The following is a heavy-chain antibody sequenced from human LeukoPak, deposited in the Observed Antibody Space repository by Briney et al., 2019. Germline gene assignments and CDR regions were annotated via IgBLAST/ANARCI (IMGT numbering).Heavy chain of an antibody. CDR3: ARDSTPRGYYDSSGYSHDY. J-gene: IGHJ4*02. CDR2: INPNSGGT. Sequence: ASVKVSCKASGYTFTGYYMHWVRQAPGQGLEWMGWINPNSGGTNYAQKFQGRVTMTRDTSISTAYMELSRLRSDDTAVYYCARDSTPRGYYDSSGYSHDYWGQGTLVTVSS. D-gene: IGHD3-22*01. CDR1: GYTFTGYY. V-gene: IGHV1-2*02.